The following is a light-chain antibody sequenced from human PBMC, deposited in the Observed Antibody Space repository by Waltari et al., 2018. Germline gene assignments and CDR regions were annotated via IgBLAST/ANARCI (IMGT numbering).Light chain of an antibody. CDR1: SSAVGSYNL. CDR3: CSYGGSSTWV. CDR2: QGT. J-gene: IGLJ3*02. V-gene: IGLV2-23*01. Sequence: QSALIQPASVSGSPGQSITISCIGISSAVGSYNLVSWYQQHPDKAPNLMIYQGTKPPSGVSNRFSGSKSGNTASLIISGLQAEDEGDYYCSYGGSSTWVFGGGTKLTVL.